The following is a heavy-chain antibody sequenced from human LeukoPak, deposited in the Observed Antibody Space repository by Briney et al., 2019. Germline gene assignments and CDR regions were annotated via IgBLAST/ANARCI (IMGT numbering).Heavy chain of an antibody. CDR1: GFTFRSNG. Sequence: GGSLRLSCAASGFTFRSNGMTWVRQAAGKGLEWVSGISGSGGSTYYADSVKGRFTISRDNSKNTLYLQMDSLRGEDTAIYYCAKDQKYGGADYWGQGTLVTVSS. V-gene: IGHV3-23*01. D-gene: IGHD4-23*01. CDR2: ISGSGGST. J-gene: IGHJ4*02. CDR3: AKDQKYGGADY.